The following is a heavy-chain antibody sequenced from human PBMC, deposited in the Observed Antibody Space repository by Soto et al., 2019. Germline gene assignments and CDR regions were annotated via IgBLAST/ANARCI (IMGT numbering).Heavy chain of an antibody. CDR2: ISYDGSHK. D-gene: IGHD4-17*01. CDR1: GFIYRNYA. Sequence: QVQLVESGGGVVQPGRSLRLSCAASGFIYRNYAMHWVRQAPGKGLEWVAVISYDGSHKYYADSVKGRFTISRDNSKNTLYLQMNSLRAEDTAKYYCARENYGDYYFDYWGQGTLVTVSS. V-gene: IGHV3-30-3*01. CDR3: ARENYGDYYFDY. J-gene: IGHJ4*02.